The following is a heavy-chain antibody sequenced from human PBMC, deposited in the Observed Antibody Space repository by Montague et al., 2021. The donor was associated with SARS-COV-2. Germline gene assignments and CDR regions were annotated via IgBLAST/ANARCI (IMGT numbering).Heavy chain of an antibody. D-gene: IGHD4-23*01. J-gene: IGHJ6*02. CDR3: ARGGGNSAAYYYDGMDV. CDR2: IYYSGTT. V-gene: IGHV4-59*01. CDR1: GGPISSNY. Sequence: SETLSLTCTVSGGPISSNYWNWIRQPPGKGLEWIGYIYYSGTTTSKPSLKSQVTMSVYTSKNQFSLKLNSVTAADTAVDYCARGGGNSAAYYYDGMDVWGLGTTVTVSS.